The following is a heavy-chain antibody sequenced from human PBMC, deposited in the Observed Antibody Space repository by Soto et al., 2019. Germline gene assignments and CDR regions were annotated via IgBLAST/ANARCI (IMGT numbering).Heavy chain of an antibody. V-gene: IGHV1-8*01. CDR2: MNAKSGDT. Sequence: QAHLEQSGAEVKRPGASVKVSCKASGYTFSDFDINWLRQASGHGPEWRGWMNAKSGDTFFAQRFQGKYNMTWDTSLSTAYMEVASLTSDDTAMYYCARGNPFNYAGFDVWGQGTTVAVSS. J-gene: IGHJ6*02. D-gene: IGHD3-16*01. CDR3: ARGNPFNYAGFDV. CDR1: GYTFSDFD.